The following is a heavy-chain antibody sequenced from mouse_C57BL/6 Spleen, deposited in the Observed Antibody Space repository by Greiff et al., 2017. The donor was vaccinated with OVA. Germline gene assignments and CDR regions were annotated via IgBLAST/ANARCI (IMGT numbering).Heavy chain of an antibody. V-gene: IGHV1-18*01. CDR2: INPNSGGT. D-gene: IGHD2-4*01. J-gene: IGHJ4*01. CDR1: GYTFTDYS. Sequence: VQLKQSGPELVKPGASVKLPCKASGYTFTDYSIDWVKQSPGQSLEWIGDINPNSGGTNYNEKFKGKATVTVDKSSSTAYMELRSLTSEDTSVDYGVRHDYDGCYGAMDYWGQGTLVTVSA. CDR3: VRHDYDGCYGAMDY.